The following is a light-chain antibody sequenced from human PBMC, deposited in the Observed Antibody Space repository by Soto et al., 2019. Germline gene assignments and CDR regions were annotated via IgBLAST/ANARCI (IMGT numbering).Light chain of an antibody. J-gene: IGLJ2*01. CDR3: QTWGTGIHVV. CDR1: SGHSSYA. Sequence: QSVLTQSPSASASLGASVTLTCTLSSGHSSYAIAWHQQQPEKGPRYLMKLNSDGSHSKGDGIPDRFSGSSSGAERYLTISIRQSEDEADYYGQTWGTGIHVVFGGGTKLTVL. CDR2: LNSDGSH. V-gene: IGLV4-69*01.